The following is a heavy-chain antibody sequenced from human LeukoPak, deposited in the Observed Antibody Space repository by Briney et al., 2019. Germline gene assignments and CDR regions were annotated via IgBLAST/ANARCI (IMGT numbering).Heavy chain of an antibody. Sequence: PGGSLRLSCAASGFTFSSYALSWVRQAPGKGLDWVSGISDTGDTTYYADSVKGRFTISRDNFRNTLYLQLDSLRAEDTATYYCARGIASHDFFSRGDWGQGTLVTVSS. CDR2: ISDTGDTT. CDR3: ARGIASHDFFSRGD. D-gene: IGHD2-21*01. V-gene: IGHV3-23*01. CDR1: GFTFSSYA. J-gene: IGHJ4*02.